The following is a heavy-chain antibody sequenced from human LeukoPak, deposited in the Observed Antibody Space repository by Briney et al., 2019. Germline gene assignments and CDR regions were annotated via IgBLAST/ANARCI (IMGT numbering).Heavy chain of an antibody. V-gene: IGHV1-18*01. CDR1: GYTFTSHG. CDR2: ISAYNGNT. D-gene: IGHD6-6*01. Sequence: ASVKVSCKASGYTFTSHGISWVRQAPGQGLEWMGWISAYNGNTNYAQKLQGRVTMTTDTSTSTAYMELRGLRSDDTAVYYCARDGEYSSSLPWVYWGQGTLVTVSS. J-gene: IGHJ4*02. CDR3: ARDGEYSSSLPWVY.